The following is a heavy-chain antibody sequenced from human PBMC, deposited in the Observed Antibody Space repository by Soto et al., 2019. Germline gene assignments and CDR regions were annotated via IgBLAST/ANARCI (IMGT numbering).Heavy chain of an antibody. D-gene: IGHD2-15*01. CDR2: IYKSATT. V-gene: IGHV4-30-4*01. J-gene: IGHJ5*01. CDR3: ARGRYCLTGRCFPNWFDS. CDR1: GDSISTVDYF. Sequence: SETLSLTCSVSGDSISTVDYFWAWIRQPPGQALEYIGYIYKSATTHYNPSFESRVAISLDTSKSQFSLNVTSVTAADTAVYFCARGRYCLTGRCFPNWFDSWGQGTLVTVSS.